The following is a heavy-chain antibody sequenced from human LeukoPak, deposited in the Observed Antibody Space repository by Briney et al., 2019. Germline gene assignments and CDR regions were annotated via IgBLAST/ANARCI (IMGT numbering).Heavy chain of an antibody. CDR3: ARPHLGVVVITLYYFDY. D-gene: IGHD3-22*01. J-gene: IGHJ4*02. CDR2: ISYDGSNK. Sequence: QTGGSLRLSCAASGFTFSSYAMHWVRQAPGKGLEWVAVISYDGSNKYYADSVKGQFTISRDNSKNTLYLQMNSLRAEDTAVYYCARPHLGVVVITLYYFDYWGQGTLVTVSS. V-gene: IGHV3-30-3*01. CDR1: GFTFSSYA.